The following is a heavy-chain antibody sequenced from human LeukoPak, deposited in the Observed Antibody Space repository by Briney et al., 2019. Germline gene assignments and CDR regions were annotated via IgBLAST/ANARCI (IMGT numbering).Heavy chain of an antibody. Sequence: GGSLRLSCAASGFIVSGTYMTWVRQAPGKGLECVSIIYSGGDTYYTDSVKGRFPVSRDNSKNTLYLQMNSLRVDDTAVYYCARGSCSNIRCHDAFDIWGQGTMVTVSS. CDR1: GFIVSGTY. J-gene: IGHJ3*02. D-gene: IGHD2-2*01. CDR3: ARGSCSNIRCHDAFDI. CDR2: IYSGGDT. V-gene: IGHV3-53*01.